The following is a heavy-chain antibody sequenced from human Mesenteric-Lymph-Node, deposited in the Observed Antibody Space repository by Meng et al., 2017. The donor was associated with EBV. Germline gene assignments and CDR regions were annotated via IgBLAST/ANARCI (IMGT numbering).Heavy chain of an antibody. CDR2: ISPYNDNT. J-gene: IGHJ4*02. V-gene: IGHV1-18*01. Sequence: QVNLVQSGAEVKKPGASVKGSCKASGYPFTNHGISWVRQAPGQGLEWMGWISPYNDNTNSAQKFQGRVTMTIDTSTRTAYLELRSLRADDTAMYYCARSFAAAAKFDYWGQGTLVTVSS. CDR1: GYPFTNHG. D-gene: IGHD6-13*01. CDR3: ARSFAAAAKFDY.